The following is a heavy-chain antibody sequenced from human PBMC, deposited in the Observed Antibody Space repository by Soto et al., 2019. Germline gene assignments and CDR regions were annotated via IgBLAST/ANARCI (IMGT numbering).Heavy chain of an antibody. CDR3: AKEAGDH. D-gene: IGHD3-10*01. CDR1: GGTFNTYA. Sequence: QMQLVQSGAEVKERGSSVKISCKTSGGTFNTYALTWVRQAPGQGLEWIGGIIPIFGIKNVAQRFQGRVTNNADASLTTAYMEMTRLRSDDTAVYYCAKEAGDHWGQGTLVTVSS. CDR2: IIPIFGIK. J-gene: IGHJ4*02. V-gene: IGHV1-69*01.